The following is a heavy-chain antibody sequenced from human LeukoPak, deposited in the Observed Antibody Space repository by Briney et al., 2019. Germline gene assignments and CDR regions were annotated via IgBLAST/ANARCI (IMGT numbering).Heavy chain of an antibody. CDR1: GYTFTSYG. V-gene: IGHV1-69*13. J-gene: IGHJ6*02. Sequence: EASVKVSCKASGYTFTSYGISWVRQAPGQGLEWMGGIIPILGTANYAQKFQGRVTITADESTSTAYMELSSLRSEDTAVYYCARGPRRNSYYGMDVWGQGTTVTVSS. CDR2: IIPILGTA. CDR3: ARGPRRNSYYGMDV.